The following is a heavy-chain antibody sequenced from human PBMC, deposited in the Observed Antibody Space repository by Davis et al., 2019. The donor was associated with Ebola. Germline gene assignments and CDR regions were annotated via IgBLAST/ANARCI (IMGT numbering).Heavy chain of an antibody. J-gene: IGHJ6*02. D-gene: IGHD3-3*01. Sequence: PGGSLRLSCTASGGSISSSSYYWGWIRQPPGKGLEWIASIYYSGSTYYNPSLKSRVTISVDTSKNQFSLKLSSVTAADTAVYYCARAASYTIFGVVIMGEFYAMDVWGQGTTVTVSS. CDR2: IYYSGST. CDR3: ARAASYTIFGVVIMGEFYAMDV. V-gene: IGHV4-39*01. CDR1: GGSISSSSYY.